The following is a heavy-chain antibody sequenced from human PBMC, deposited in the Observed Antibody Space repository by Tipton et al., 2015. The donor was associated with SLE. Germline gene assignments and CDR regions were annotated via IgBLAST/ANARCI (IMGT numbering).Heavy chain of an antibody. CDR3: ARADYYDSSGYTD. V-gene: IGHV4-59*12. CDR1: GGSISSYY. D-gene: IGHD3-22*01. Sequence: TLSLTCTVSGGSISSYYWSWIRQPPGKGLEWIGYIYYSGSTNYNPSLKSRVTISVDTSKNQFSLKLSSVTAADTAVYYCARADYYDSSGYTDWGQGTLVTVSS. CDR2: IYYSGST. J-gene: IGHJ4*02.